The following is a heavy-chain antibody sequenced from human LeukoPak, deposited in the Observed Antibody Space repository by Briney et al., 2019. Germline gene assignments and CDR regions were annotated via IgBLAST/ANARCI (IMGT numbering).Heavy chain of an antibody. CDR1: GYSISSGYY. V-gene: IGHV4-38-2*02. Sequence: SETLCLTCTVSGYSISSGYYWGWIRQPPGKGLEWIGSIYYRGSTYYNPSLKSRVTISVDTSKNQFSLKLSSVTAADTAVYYCARQGSYDSSGYKYYFDYWGQGTLVTVSS. CDR3: ARQGSYDSSGYKYYFDY. CDR2: IYYRGST. J-gene: IGHJ4*02. D-gene: IGHD3-22*01.